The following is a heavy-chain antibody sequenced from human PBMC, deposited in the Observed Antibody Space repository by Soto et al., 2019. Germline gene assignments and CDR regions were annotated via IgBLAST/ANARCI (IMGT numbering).Heavy chain of an antibody. CDR1: GGSVSSGSYY. Sequence: SETLSLTCTVSGGSVSSGSYYWSWIRQPPGKGLEWIGYIYYSGSTNYNPSLKSRVTISVDTSKNQFSLKLSSVTAADTAVYYCARDHMGVGYYYYGMDVWGQGTTVTVSS. V-gene: IGHV4-61*01. CDR3: ARDHMGVGYYYYGMDV. CDR2: IYYSGST. D-gene: IGHD1-26*01. J-gene: IGHJ6*02.